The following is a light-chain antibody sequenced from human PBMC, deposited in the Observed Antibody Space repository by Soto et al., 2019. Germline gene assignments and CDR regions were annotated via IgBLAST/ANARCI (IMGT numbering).Light chain of an antibody. CDR1: SGHSSYA. V-gene: IGLV4-69*01. CDR2: LNSAGSH. Sequence: QPVLTQSPSASASLGASVKLTCTLSSGHSSYAIAWHQQHPEKGPRYLMKLNSAGSHSKGDGIPDRFSGSSSGAERYLTISSLQSVDEADYYCQTWGTGIQVFGGGTKVTVL. J-gene: IGLJ2*01. CDR3: QTWGTGIQV.